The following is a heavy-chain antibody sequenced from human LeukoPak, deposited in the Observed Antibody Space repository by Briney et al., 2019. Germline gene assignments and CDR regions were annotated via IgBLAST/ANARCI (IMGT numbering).Heavy chain of an antibody. CDR1: GYTFTGYC. Sequence: GASVKVSCKASGYTFTGYCMHWVRQAPGQGLEWMGWISPNSGGTNYAQKFQGRVTMTRDTSISTAYMELSRLRSDDTAVYYCARERTLTSCYDYWGQGTLVTVSS. CDR3: ARERTLTSCYDY. CDR2: ISPNSGGT. J-gene: IGHJ4*02. D-gene: IGHD2-15*01. V-gene: IGHV1-2*02.